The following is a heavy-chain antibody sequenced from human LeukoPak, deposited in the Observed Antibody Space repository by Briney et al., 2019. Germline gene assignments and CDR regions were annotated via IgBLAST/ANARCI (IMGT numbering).Heavy chain of an antibody. D-gene: IGHD3-9*01. CDR1: GDXVSSNSAA. J-gene: IGHJ3*02. CDR3: ARVAGYYDILTAVMGAFDI. CDR2: TYYRSKWYN. V-gene: IGHV6-1*01. Sequence: SQTLSLTCAISGDXVSSNSAAWNWIRQSPSRGLEWLGRTYYRSKWYNDYAVSVKSRITINPDTSKNQFSLQLNSVTPEDTAVYYCARVAGYYDILTAVMGAFDIWGQGTIVTVSS.